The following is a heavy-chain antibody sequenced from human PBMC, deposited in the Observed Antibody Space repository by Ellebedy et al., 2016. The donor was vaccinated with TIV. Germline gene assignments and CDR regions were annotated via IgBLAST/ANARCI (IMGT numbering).Heavy chain of an antibody. CDR2: IRDCGGST. Sequence: GESLKISCAASGFNFRSHAIPWVPLTPGKGLEWVSGIRDCGGSTYYADSVKGRFTISRDNSKNTLYLQMNSLRVEDTAVYYCAKNGAAGTRGPIDNWGQGTLVTVSS. V-gene: IGHV3-23*01. J-gene: IGHJ4*02. CDR1: GFNFRSHA. D-gene: IGHD6-13*01. CDR3: AKNGAAGTRGPIDN.